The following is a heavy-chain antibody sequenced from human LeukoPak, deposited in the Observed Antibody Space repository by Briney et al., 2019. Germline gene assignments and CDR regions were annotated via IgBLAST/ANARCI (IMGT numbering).Heavy chain of an antibody. CDR3: AKGPRLWFVESYYYYGMDV. J-gene: IGHJ6*01. D-gene: IGHD3-10*01. CDR1: GFTFSSYA. CDR2: IKGSGGNT. V-gene: IGHV3-23*01. Sequence: GGSLRLSCAASGFTFSSYAMSWVRQAPGKGLEWVSAIKGSGGNTYYADSVKGRFTISRDNTKNTLYLQMSSLRAEDTAVYYCAKGPRLWFVESYYYYGMDVIGQGAKLTVSS.